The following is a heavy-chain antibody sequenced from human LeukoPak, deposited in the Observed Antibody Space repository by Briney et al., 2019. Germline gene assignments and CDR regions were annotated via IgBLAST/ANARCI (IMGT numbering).Heavy chain of an antibody. J-gene: IGHJ4*02. CDR2: INPNSSGT. D-gene: IGHD3-22*01. Sequence: ASVKVSCKASGYTFTGYYMHWVRQAPGQGLEWMGWINPNSSGTNYAQKFQGRVTMTRDTSISTAYMELSRLRSDDTAVYYCARGSITMIVVVIDWGQGTLVTVSS. V-gene: IGHV1-2*02. CDR1: GYTFTGYY. CDR3: ARGSITMIVVVID.